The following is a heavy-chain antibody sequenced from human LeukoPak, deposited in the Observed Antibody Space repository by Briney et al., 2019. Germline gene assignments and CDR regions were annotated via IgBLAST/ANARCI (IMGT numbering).Heavy chain of an antibody. Sequence: SETLSLTCAVYGGSFSGYYWSWIRQPPGKGLEWIGEINHRGSTNYNPSLKSRAIISVDTSKNQLSLKLTSVAAADTAVYYCARAQGSGSYYERYFDLWGRGTLVTVSS. CDR2: INHRGST. CDR3: ARAQGSGSYYERYFDL. J-gene: IGHJ2*01. V-gene: IGHV4-34*01. CDR1: GGSFSGYY. D-gene: IGHD1-26*01.